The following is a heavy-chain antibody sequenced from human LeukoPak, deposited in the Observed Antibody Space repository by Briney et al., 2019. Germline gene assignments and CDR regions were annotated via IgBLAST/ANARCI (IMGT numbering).Heavy chain of an antibody. CDR2: IYYSGST. CDR1: GGPISSYY. V-gene: IGHV4-59*01. D-gene: IGHD6-19*01. Sequence: PSETLSLTCTVSGGPISSYYWSWIRQPPGKGLEWIGYIYYSGSTNYNPSLKSRVTISVDTSKNQFSLKLSSVTAADTAVYYCARGDIAVAGSPYYYYGMDVWGQGTTVTVSS. J-gene: IGHJ6*02. CDR3: ARGDIAVAGSPYYYYGMDV.